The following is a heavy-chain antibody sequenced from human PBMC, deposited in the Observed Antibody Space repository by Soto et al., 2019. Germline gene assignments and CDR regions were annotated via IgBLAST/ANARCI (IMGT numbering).Heavy chain of an antibody. V-gene: IGHV3-9*01. CDR2: INWNSGSI. Sequence: GGSLRLSCAASGFTFDDYAMHWVRQVPGKGLEWVSGINWNSGSIGYGDSVKGRFAISRDNAKNSLHLQMNSLSAEDTAFYYCVKDESINWYSGHFRHWGQGTLVTISS. J-gene: IGHJ1*01. CDR1: GFTFDDYA. D-gene: IGHD6-13*01. CDR3: VKDESINWYSGHFRH.